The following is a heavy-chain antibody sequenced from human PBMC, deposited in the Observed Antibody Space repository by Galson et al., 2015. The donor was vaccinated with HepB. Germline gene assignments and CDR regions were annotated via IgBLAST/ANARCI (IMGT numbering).Heavy chain of an antibody. CDR1: GFTVSSNY. V-gene: IGHV3-53*01. Sequence: SLRLSCAASGFTVSSNYMSWVRQAPGKGLEWVSSIYSGGTTYYADSVKGRFTISRDNSKNTLYLQMNSLRAEDTAVYYCARQEGPNYFDYWGQGTLVTVSS. CDR2: IYSGGTT. J-gene: IGHJ4*02. D-gene: IGHD2-8*01. CDR3: ARQEGPNYFDY.